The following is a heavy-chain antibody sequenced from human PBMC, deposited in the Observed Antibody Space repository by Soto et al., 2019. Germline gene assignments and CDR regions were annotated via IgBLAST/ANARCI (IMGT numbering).Heavy chain of an antibody. J-gene: IGHJ4*02. CDR1: GGSISSGGYY. CDR2: IYSSGST. Sequence: PSETLSLTCTVSGGSISSGGYYWSWIRHHPGKGLEWIGYIYSSGSTLYNPSLKSRVIMSVDTSMNQFSLKLRSVTAADAAVYYCARDAVPLLDSWGQGTRVAVSS. CDR3: ARDAVPLLDS. D-gene: IGHD1-1*01. V-gene: IGHV4-61*08.